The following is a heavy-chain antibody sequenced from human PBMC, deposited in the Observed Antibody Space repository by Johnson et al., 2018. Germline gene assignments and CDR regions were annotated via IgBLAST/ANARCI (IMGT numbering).Heavy chain of an antibody. V-gene: IGHV3-7*01. CDR2: INDDGSQK. J-gene: IGHJ4*02. CDR1: GFTFSDHW. D-gene: IGHD1-14*01. Sequence: VQLVESGGGLVQPGGSLRLSCAASGFTFSDHWMHWVRQTPVKGLEWVARINDDGSQKYYVDSVEGRFTITRDNSKNLLYLQMNSLRVDDTAVYYCARDPDTSSKIDYWGQGTLVTVSS. CDR3: ARDPDTSSKIDY.